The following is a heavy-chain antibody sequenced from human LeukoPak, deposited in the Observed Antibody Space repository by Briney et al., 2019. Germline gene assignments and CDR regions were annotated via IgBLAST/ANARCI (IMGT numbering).Heavy chain of an antibody. CDR2: IYYSGST. J-gene: IGHJ4*02. CDR1: GGSISSGGYY. CDR3: ARAGDSSGYYSGGVIYFDY. V-gene: IGHV4-31*03. D-gene: IGHD3-22*01. Sequence: SQTLSLTCTVSGGSISSGGYYWSWIRQHPGKGLEWIGYIYYSGSTYYNPSLKSRVTISVDTSKNQFSLKLSSVTAADTAVYYCARAGDSSGYYSGGVIYFDYWGQGTLVTVSS.